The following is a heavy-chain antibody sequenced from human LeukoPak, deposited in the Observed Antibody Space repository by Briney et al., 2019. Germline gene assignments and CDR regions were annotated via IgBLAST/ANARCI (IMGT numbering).Heavy chain of an antibody. D-gene: IGHD1-1*01. CDR3: AISYNWNDVGNWFDP. CDR2: INHSGST. V-gene: IGHV4-34*01. CDR1: GGSFSGYY. J-gene: IGHJ5*02. Sequence: SETLSLTCAVYGGSFSGYYWSWIRQPPGKGLEWIGEINHSGSTNYNPSLKSRVTISVDTSKNQFSLKLSSVTAADTAVYYCAISYNWNDVGNWFDPWGQGTLVTVSS.